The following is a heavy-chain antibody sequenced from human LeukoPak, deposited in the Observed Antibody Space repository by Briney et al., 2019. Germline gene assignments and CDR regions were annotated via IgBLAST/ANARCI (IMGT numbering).Heavy chain of an antibody. D-gene: IGHD5-12*01. CDR3: ARSGYDFLIDY. CDR2: TYYRSKWYN. CDR1: GDSLSSNSAA. J-gene: IGHJ4*02. Sequence: SQTLSLTCALSGDSLSSNSAAWHWIRQSPSRGLEWLGRTYYRSKWYNDYAVSVKSRITINPDTSKNQFSLQLNSVTPEDTAVYYCARSGYDFLIDYWGQGTLVTVSS. V-gene: IGHV6-1*01.